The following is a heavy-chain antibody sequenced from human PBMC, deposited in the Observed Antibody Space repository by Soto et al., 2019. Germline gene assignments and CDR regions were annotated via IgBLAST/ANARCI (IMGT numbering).Heavy chain of an antibody. CDR1: NGSVSSGTYS. Sequence: SETLSLTCTVSNGSVSSGTYSWSWVRQPPGKGLEWIGYIYYSGTTYYTLSLKSRLTMSMDRANDHFSLNLTSVTAADTAVYFCARGHYYYGMDVWGQGITVTSP. CDR3: ARGHYYYGMDV. J-gene: IGHJ6*02. V-gene: IGHV4-30-2*01. CDR2: IYYSGTT.